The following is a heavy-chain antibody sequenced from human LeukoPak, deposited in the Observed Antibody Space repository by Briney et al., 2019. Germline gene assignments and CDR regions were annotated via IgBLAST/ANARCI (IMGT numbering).Heavy chain of an antibody. D-gene: IGHD2-21*01. CDR3: ARGCETSCGFGPPNI. V-gene: IGHV3-21*01. J-gene: IGHJ4*02. Sequence: PGGSLRLSCAASGFTFSNYGMNWVRQAPGKGLEWISSITTAGTFKYYADSLRGRFTISRDNAKNSLFLQMDGLRAEDTAVYYCARGCETSCGFGPPNIWGQGTLVTISS. CDR1: GFTFSNYG. CDR2: ITTAGTFK.